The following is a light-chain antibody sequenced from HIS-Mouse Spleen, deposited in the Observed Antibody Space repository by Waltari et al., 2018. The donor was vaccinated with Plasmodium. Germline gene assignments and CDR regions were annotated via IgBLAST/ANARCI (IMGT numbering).Light chain of an antibody. CDR1: ALPNKY. CDR3: YSTDSSGNHRV. Sequence: SYELTQPPPVSVSPGQTARITCPGAALPNKYTYWSQQKPGQAPVLVIYEDSKRPSGIPERFSGSSSGTMATLTISGAQVEDEADYYCYSTDSSGNHRVFGGGTKLTVL. J-gene: IGLJ3*02. CDR2: EDS. V-gene: IGLV3-10*01.